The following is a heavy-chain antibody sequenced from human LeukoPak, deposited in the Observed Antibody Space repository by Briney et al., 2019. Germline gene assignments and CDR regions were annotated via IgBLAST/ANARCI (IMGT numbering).Heavy chain of an antibody. CDR3: ARGGGWYFDY. Sequence: GGSLRLSCAASGFTLSNYWMNWVRQAPGKGLEWVASIGQDGSENYYVDSVKGRFTISRDNAKNSLYLQMNSLRVEDTAVYYCARGGGWYFDYWGQGALITASS. D-gene: IGHD6-19*01. V-gene: IGHV3-7*01. J-gene: IGHJ4*02. CDR1: GFTLSNYW. CDR2: IGQDGSEN.